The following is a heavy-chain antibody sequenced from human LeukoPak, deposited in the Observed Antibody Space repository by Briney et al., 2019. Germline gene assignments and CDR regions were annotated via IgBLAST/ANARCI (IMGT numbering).Heavy chain of an antibody. J-gene: IGHJ4*02. Sequence: ASVKVSCKASGGTFSSYAISWVRQAPGQGLEWMGIINPSGGSTSYAQKFQGRVTMTRDTSTSTVYMELSSLRSEDTAVYYCARSSPVVTARVDDYWGQGTLVTVSS. D-gene: IGHD2-21*02. V-gene: IGHV1-46*01. CDR3: ARSSPVVTARVDDY. CDR1: GGTFSSYA. CDR2: INPSGGST.